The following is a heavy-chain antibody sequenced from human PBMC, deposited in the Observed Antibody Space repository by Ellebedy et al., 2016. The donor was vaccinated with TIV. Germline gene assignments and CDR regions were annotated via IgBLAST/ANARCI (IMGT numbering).Heavy chain of an antibody. CDR3: ARGSRDGYNYDFDY. Sequence: AASVKVSCKASGYTFTNYYMNWVRQAPGQGLEWIGIIHPSGGSTTYAQKFQGRVTMTRDTSTSTVYMELSSLTSEDTAVYYCARGSRDGYNYDFDYWGQGTLVTVSS. V-gene: IGHV1-46*01. J-gene: IGHJ4*02. D-gene: IGHD5-24*01. CDR1: GYTFTNYY. CDR2: IHPSGGST.